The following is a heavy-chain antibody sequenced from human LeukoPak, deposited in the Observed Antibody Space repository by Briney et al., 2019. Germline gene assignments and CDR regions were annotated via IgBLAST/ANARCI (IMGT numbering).Heavy chain of an antibody. V-gene: IGHV1-2*02. D-gene: IGHD3-16*01. CDR3: ATQRGSYLWGTDFDY. CDR2: IKPNSGET. J-gene: IGHJ4*02. Sequence: GSSVKVCCKASGYTFTGDYMHWVRHAPGQGLEWMGWIKPNSGETKYAQKFQGRVTMSRDTSISTAYMELSRLRSDDTAVYSCATQRGSYLWGTDFDYWGQGTLVTVSS. CDR1: GYTFTGDY.